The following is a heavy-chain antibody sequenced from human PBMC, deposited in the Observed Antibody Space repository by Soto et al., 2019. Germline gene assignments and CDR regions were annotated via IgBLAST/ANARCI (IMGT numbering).Heavy chain of an antibody. CDR2: ISYDGSNK. CDR3: AKDRSIVGATDAFDI. V-gene: IGHV3-30-3*01. Sequence: GGSLRLSCAASGFTFSSYAMHWVRQAPGKGLEWVAVISYDGSNKYYADSVKGRFTISRDNSKNTLYLQMNSLRAEDTAVYYCAKDRSIVGATDAFDIWGQGTMVTVSS. CDR1: GFTFSSYA. D-gene: IGHD1-26*01. J-gene: IGHJ3*02.